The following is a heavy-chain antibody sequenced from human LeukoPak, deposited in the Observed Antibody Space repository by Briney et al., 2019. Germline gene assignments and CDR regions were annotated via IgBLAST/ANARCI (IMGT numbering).Heavy chain of an antibody. CDR2: ISAYNGNT. J-gene: IGHJ4*02. V-gene: IGHV1-18*01. CDR1: GYTFTSYG. Sequence: ASVKVSCKASGYTFTSYGISWVRQAPGQGLEWMGWISAYNGNTNYAQKLQGRVTMTTDTSTSTAYMEVRSLRSDDTAVYYCARDAVQYCGGDCYFYYWGQGTLVTVSS. D-gene: IGHD2-21*02. CDR3: ARDAVQYCGGDCYFYY.